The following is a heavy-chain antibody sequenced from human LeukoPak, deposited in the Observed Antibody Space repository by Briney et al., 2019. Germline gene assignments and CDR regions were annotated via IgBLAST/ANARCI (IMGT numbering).Heavy chain of an antibody. Sequence: EASETLSLTCTVSGGSINNYYWSWIRQPAGEGLEWIGRIYTRGSTNYNPSLKSRVTMSVDTSKNQFSLKLSSVTAADTAVYYCARGRYCSADICSGGDAFDIWGQGTMVTVSS. D-gene: IGHD2-15*01. J-gene: IGHJ3*02. CDR2: IYTRGST. CDR1: GGSINNYY. CDR3: ARGRYCSADICSGGDAFDI. V-gene: IGHV4-4*07.